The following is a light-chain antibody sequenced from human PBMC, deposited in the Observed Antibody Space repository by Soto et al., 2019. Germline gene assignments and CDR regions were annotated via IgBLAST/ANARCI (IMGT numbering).Light chain of an antibody. CDR2: AAS. J-gene: IGKJ4*01. Sequence: DIQMTQSPSSVSASVGDRVTITCWASQGISNWLAWYQKKQGKAPKLLIYAASSLQSEVPSRLRGSGYGTDLTITISSMKNEDFETYYCQQAKSFSRTFGGGTKVDI. CDR1: QGISNW. CDR3: QQAKSFSRT. V-gene: IGKV1-12*01.